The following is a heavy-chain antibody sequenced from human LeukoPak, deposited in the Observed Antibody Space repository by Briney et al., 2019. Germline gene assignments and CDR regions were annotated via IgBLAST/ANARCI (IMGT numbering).Heavy chain of an antibody. CDR1: GFTFSSYR. CDR2: ISSSSSSI. J-gene: IGHJ4*02. Sequence: PGGSLRLSCAASGFTFSSYRLDWVRQAPGKGLEWVASISSSSSSIYYADSVKGRFTISRDNAKNSLYLQMDNLRDGDTAVYYCTRGRPGHYYDYWGQGTRVTVSS. D-gene: IGHD6-6*01. V-gene: IGHV3-21*01. CDR3: TRGRPGHYYDY.